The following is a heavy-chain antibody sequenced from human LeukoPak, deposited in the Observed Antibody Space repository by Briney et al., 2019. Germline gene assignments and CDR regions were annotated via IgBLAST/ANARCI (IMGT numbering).Heavy chain of an antibody. J-gene: IGHJ4*02. Sequence: GGSLRLSCAASGVSVSNCAMSWVRQAPGKGREWVAGISGSGGSTYYADSVKGRFTISRDNPKNTLYLQMNSLRAEDTAVYFCAKRGVVIRVILVGFHKEAYYFDSWGQGALVTVSS. V-gene: IGHV3-23*01. D-gene: IGHD3-10*01. CDR2: ISGSGGST. CDR1: GVSVSNCA. CDR3: AKRGVVIRVILVGFHKEAYYFDS.